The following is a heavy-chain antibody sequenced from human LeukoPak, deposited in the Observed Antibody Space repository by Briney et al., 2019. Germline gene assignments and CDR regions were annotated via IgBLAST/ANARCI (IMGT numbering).Heavy chain of an antibody. D-gene: IGHD6-13*01. CDR1: GGSFNAHY. CDR3: ARVIAAAGIVGIDY. Sequence: SETLSLTCVVSGGSFNAHYWSWIRQPPGKGLEWIGEINHSGTTNYNPSLKSRVTISVDTSKNQFSLKLSSVTAADTAVYYCARVIAAAGIVGIDYWGQGTLVTVSS. CDR2: INHSGTT. J-gene: IGHJ4*02. V-gene: IGHV4-34*01.